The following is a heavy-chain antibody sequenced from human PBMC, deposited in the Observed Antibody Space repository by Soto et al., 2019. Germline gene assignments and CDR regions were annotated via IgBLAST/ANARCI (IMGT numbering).Heavy chain of an antibody. D-gene: IGHD5-12*01. CDR3: ARPVATSNYYYTMDV. Sequence: GGSLRLSCASSGFSCSNYDMHWVRQAPGKGLEWVAVIWYDGTDKYYADSVKGRFTISRDNSKNTLYLQVNSLRVEDTAVYYCARPVATSNYYYTMDVWGQGTTVTVSS. J-gene: IGHJ6*02. CDR2: IWYDGTDK. V-gene: IGHV3-33*01. CDR1: GFSCSNYD.